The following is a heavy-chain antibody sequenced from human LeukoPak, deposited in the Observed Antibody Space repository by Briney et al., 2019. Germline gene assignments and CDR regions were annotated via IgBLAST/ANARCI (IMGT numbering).Heavy chain of an antibody. D-gene: IGHD6-19*01. CDR1: GFTFSSYS. CDR2: ISSSSSYI. Sequence: PGGSLRLSCAASGFTFSSYSMNWVRQAPGKGLEWVSSISSSSSYIYYADSVKGRFTISRDNAKNSLYLQMNSLRAEDTALYYCAKDSGQWLGGGAFDIWGQGTMVTVSS. V-gene: IGHV3-21*04. J-gene: IGHJ3*02. CDR3: AKDSGQWLGGGAFDI.